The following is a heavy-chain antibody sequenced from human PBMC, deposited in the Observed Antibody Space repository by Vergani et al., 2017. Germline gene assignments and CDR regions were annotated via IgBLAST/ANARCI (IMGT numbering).Heavy chain of an antibody. Sequence: EVQLVESGGGLEQPGRSLRLSCRASGFTFTDYGISWVRQAPGKGLEWVGFVRNKEDGGTPEHAASVKGRFTISRDDSKAFAYLQMNSLKTEDTAVYYCTKAGQYDSDNFHDSWGQGALVTVAS. V-gene: IGHV3-49*04. CDR2: VRNKEDGGTP. D-gene: IGHD3-22*01. CDR3: TKAGQYDSDNFHDS. CDR1: GFTFTDYG. J-gene: IGHJ1*01.